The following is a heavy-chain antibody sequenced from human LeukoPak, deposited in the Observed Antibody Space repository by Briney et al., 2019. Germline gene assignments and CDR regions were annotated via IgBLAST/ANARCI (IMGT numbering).Heavy chain of an antibody. CDR1: GASISSYY. CDR2: IYYSGST. Sequence: SETLSLTCTVSGASISSYYWSWIRQPPGKGLEWIGYIYYSGSTNYNPSLKSRVTISVDTSKNQFSLKLSSVTAADTAVYYCARDIYYGSGSYELGFDYWGQGTLVTVSS. D-gene: IGHD3-10*01. V-gene: IGHV4-59*01. J-gene: IGHJ4*02. CDR3: ARDIYYGSGSYELGFDY.